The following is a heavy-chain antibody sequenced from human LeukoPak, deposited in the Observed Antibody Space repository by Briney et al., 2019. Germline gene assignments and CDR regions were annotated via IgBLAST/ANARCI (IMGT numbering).Heavy chain of an antibody. J-gene: IGHJ4*02. CDR2: INQDGSQK. CDR3: ASEYSSSSHYFDY. CDR1: GFTFSSYW. Sequence: GGSLRLSCAASGFTFSSYWMSLVRQAPGKGLEWVANINQDGSQKYYVDSVKGRFTISRDNAKNSLYLQMNSLRAEDTAVYYCASEYSSSSHYFDYWGQGTLVTVSS. V-gene: IGHV3-7*01. D-gene: IGHD6-6*01.